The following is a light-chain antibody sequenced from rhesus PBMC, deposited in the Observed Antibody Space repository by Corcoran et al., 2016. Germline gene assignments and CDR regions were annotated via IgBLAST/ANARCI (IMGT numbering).Light chain of an antibody. Sequence: DIQMTQSPSSLSASVGDRVTIICRASQGISSYLNWYQQKPGKAPKLLTVYAKRLESGVPSRFSGSGSGTEFTLTISSLQPEDFATYYCQQYNSLPLTFGGGTKVELK. CDR3: QQYNSLPLT. CDR2: YAK. CDR1: QGISSY. J-gene: IGKJ4*01. V-gene: IGKV1-32*01.